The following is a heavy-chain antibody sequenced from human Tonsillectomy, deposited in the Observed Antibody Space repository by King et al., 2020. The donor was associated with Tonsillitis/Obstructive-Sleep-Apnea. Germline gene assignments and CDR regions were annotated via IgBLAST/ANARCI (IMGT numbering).Heavy chain of an antibody. CDR2: IYYSGST. D-gene: IGHD2-8*02. J-gene: IGHJ4*02. V-gene: IGHV4-61*01. CDR1: GGSVSSGSYY. CDR3: ARDQSVSRCTGGVCHLTLGETHY. Sequence: VQLQESGPGLVKPSETLSLTCTVSGGSVSSGSYYWSWIRQPPGKGLEWIGYIYYSGSTNYNPSLKSRVTISVDTSKNQFSLKLSSVTAADTAVYYCARDQSVSRCTGGVCHLTLGETHYWGQGTLVTVSS.